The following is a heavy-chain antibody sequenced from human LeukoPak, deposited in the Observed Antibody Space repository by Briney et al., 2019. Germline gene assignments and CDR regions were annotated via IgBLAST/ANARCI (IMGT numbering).Heavy chain of an antibody. Sequence: SETLSLTCTVSGGSISSYYWSWIRQPPGKGLEWIGYIYYSGSTNYNPSLKSRVTISVDTSKNQFSLKLSSVTAADTAVYYCARVSYQYCSSTSCYEYYYYYMDVWGKGTTVTVSS. J-gene: IGHJ6*03. D-gene: IGHD2-2*01. CDR1: GGSISSYY. CDR2: IYYSGST. CDR3: ARVSYQYCSSTSCYEYYYYYMDV. V-gene: IGHV4-59*01.